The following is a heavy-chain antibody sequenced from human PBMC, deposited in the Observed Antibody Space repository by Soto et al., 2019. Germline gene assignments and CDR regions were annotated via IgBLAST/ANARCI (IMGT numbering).Heavy chain of an antibody. CDR1: GYSFTSYW. D-gene: IGHD6-25*01. Sequence: PGESLKISCKGSGYSFTSYWICWVRQMPGKGLEWMGRIDPSDSYTNYSPSFQGHVTISADKSISTAYLQWSSLKASDTAMYYCARAASYYYGMDVWGQGTTVTVSS. V-gene: IGHV5-10-1*01. CDR2: IDPSDSYT. J-gene: IGHJ6*02. CDR3: ARAASYYYGMDV.